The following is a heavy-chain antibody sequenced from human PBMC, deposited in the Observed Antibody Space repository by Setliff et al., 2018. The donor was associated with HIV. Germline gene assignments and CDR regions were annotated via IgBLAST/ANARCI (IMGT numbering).Heavy chain of an antibody. D-gene: IGHD3-10*01. CDR2: SIPIYGTP. J-gene: IGHJ4*02. V-gene: IGHV1-69*05. Sequence: SVKVSCKASGGTFSSYAISWVRQAPGQGLEWMGGSIPIYGTPNYAQKFQGRITISTDASTSTAYMELNSLRSEDTAVYYCARNDASGSYYRLDYWGQGTLVTVSS. CDR1: GGTFSSYA. CDR3: ARNDASGSYYRLDY.